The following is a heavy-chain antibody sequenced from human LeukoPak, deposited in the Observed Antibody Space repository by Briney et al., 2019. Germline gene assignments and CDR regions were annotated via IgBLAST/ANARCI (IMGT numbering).Heavy chain of an antibody. Sequence: GGSLRLSCAGSGFTFSSYWMSWVRQAPGKGLEWVANIKQDGSEKYYVDSVKGRFTISRDNAKNSLYLQMNSLRAEDTAVYYCARSPSVLRFLEWFGEYYFDYCGQGTLVTVSS. CDR3: ARSPSVLRFLEWFGEYYFDY. V-gene: IGHV3-7*01. CDR1: GFTFSSYW. J-gene: IGHJ4*02. D-gene: IGHD3-3*01. CDR2: IKQDGSEK.